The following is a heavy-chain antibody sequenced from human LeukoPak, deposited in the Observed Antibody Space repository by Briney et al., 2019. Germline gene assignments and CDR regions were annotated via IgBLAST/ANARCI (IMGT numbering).Heavy chain of an antibody. J-gene: IGHJ3*02. CDR3: ASLAGSYYYGSGSRWCDAFDI. Sequence: GASVKVSCKASGYTFTGYYMHWVRQAPGQGLEWMGWINPNSGGTNYAQKFQGRVTMTRDTSISTAYMELSRLRSDDTAVYYCASLAGSYYYGSGSRWCDAFDIWGQGTMVTVSS. V-gene: IGHV1-2*02. D-gene: IGHD3-10*01. CDR1: GYTFTGYY. CDR2: INPNSGGT.